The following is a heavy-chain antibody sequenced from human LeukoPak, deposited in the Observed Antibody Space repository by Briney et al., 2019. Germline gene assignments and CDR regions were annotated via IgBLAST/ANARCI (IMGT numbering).Heavy chain of an antibody. Sequence: ASVKVSCKASGYTFTSYYMHWVRQAPEQGLEWLGIINPSGGSTSYAQKFQGRVTMTRDTSISTAYMELSRLRSDDTAVYYCARIAVAGWGYFDYWGQGALVTVSS. CDR3: ARIAVAGWGYFDY. J-gene: IGHJ4*02. CDR2: INPSGGST. V-gene: IGHV1-46*01. D-gene: IGHD6-19*01. CDR1: GYTFTSYY.